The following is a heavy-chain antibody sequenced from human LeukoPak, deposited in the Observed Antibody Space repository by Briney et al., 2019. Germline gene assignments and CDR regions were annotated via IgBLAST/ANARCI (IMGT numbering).Heavy chain of an antibody. CDR3: AKDSHSSGWYYFDY. V-gene: IGHV1-2*02. Sequence: ASVKVSCKASGYTFTGYYMHWVRQAPGQGLEWMGWINPNSGGTNYAQKFQGRVTMTRDTSISTAYMELSRLRSDDTAVYYCAKDSHSSGWYYFDYWGQGTLVTVSS. CDR1: GYTFTGYY. CDR2: INPNSGGT. J-gene: IGHJ4*02. D-gene: IGHD6-19*01.